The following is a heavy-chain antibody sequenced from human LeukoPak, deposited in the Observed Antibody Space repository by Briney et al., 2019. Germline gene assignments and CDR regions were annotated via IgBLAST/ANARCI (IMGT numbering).Heavy chain of an antibody. CDR2: IYTSGST. CDR3: ARDRGETISGWSRLAPSYYFDY. V-gene: IGHV4-4*07. CDR1: GGSISSYY. D-gene: IGHD6-19*01. Sequence: SETLSLTCTVSGGSISSYYWSWIRQPAGKGLEWIGRIYTSGSTNYNPSLKSRVTMSVDTSKNQFSLKLSSVTAADTAVYYCARDRGETISGWSRLAPSYYFDYWGQGTLVTVS. J-gene: IGHJ4*02.